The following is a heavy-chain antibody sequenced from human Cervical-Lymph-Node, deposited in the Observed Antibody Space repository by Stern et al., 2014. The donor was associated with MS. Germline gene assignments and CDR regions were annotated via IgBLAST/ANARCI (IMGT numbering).Heavy chain of an antibody. J-gene: IGHJ5*02. CDR2: IIPFSGAA. CDR3: TVTSAASELDL. CDR1: GGNFSTSA. V-gene: IGHV1-69*01. D-gene: IGHD1-14*01. Sequence: QVQLVQSGDEMKKPGSSVRVSCKTSGGNFSTSAVSWVRPAPGQGPEWVGGIIPFSGAADYTQKFKGRVTINADESTSTAYMELRSLTYADTAMYFCTVTSAASELDLWGQGTQVIVSS.